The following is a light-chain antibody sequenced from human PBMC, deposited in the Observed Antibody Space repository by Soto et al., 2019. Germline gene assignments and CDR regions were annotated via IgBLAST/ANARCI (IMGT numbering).Light chain of an antibody. Sequence: EVVMTQSPATLPVSPGERATLSCRASQSVYSNLAWYQEKRGQANRLLIYGASTRATGIADRSSGSGSGTEFTLTIRSLQSEDFAVYYCQQYNNWPITFGQGTRVEIK. CDR1: QSVYSN. CDR3: QQYNNWPIT. V-gene: IGKV3-15*01. CDR2: GAS. J-gene: IGKJ5*01.